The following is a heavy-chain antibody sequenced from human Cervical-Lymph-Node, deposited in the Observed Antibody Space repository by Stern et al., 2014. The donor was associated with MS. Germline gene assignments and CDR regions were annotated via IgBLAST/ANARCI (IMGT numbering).Heavy chain of an antibody. D-gene: IGHD2-15*01. J-gene: IGHJ3*02. Sequence: QLVQPGAAVKKPWASVQVSCKASGYTFTSSGISWVRPAPAQGLEWTGWISAYNGNTNDAQKLQGRVTMTTDTSTSTAYMELRSLRSDDTAVYYCARGLLGSENAFDIWGQGTMVTVSS. CDR1: GYTFTSSG. CDR3: ARGLLGSENAFDI. V-gene: IGHV1-18*01. CDR2: ISAYNGNT.